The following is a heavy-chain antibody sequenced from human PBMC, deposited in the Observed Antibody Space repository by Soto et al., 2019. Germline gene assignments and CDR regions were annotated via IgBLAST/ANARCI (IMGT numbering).Heavy chain of an antibody. V-gene: IGHV4-4*07. Sequence: SSETLSLTCTVSGGSISSYYWSWIRQPAGKGLEWIGRIYISGSTNYNPSLKSRVTMSVDTSMNQFSLKLSSVTAADTAGYYCAREPSDCSGGSCHQGHDYWGQGTLVTVSS. CDR2: IYISGST. CDR1: GGSISSYY. J-gene: IGHJ4*02. D-gene: IGHD2-15*01. CDR3: AREPSDCSGGSCHQGHDY.